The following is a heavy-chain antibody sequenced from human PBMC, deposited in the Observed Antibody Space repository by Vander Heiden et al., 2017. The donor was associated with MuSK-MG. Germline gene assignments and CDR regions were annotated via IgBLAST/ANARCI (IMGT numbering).Heavy chain of an antibody. V-gene: IGHV3-33*01. CDR3: ARDYCSTTTCYDY. J-gene: IGHJ4*02. CDR2: IWYDGSYK. Sequence: QVQLVESGGGVVQPGRSLRPSCAASGFTFRNYGMPWVRQAPGKGLEWVAVIWYDGSYKYYADSVKGRFTISRDDSKNTLYLQMNSLRAEDTALYYCARDYCSTTTCYDYWGQGTLVTVSS. D-gene: IGHD2-2*01. CDR1: GFTFRNYG.